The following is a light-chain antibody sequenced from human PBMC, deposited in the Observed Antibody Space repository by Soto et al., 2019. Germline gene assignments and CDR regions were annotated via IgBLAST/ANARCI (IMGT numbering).Light chain of an antibody. Sequence: DVQRTQSPSSLSAFVGDRVTITCRASQGIAPSLAWFQQKPGKVPKLLIYATSTLQSGVPSRFSGSGSGTDFTLTISSLQPEDVATYCCQKYNSAPLTFGGGTKVEIK. CDR2: ATS. CDR3: QKYNSAPLT. V-gene: IGKV1-27*01. J-gene: IGKJ4*01. CDR1: QGIAPS.